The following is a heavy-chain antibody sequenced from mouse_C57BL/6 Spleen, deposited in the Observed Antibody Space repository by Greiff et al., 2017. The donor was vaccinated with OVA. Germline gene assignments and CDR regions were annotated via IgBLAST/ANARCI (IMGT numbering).Heavy chain of an antibody. CDR2: INPGSGGT. J-gene: IGHJ3*01. D-gene: IGHD2-1*01. Sequence: QVQLQQSGAELVRPGPSVKVSCKASGYAFTNYLIEWVKQRPGQGLEWIGVINPGSGGTNYNEKFKGKATLTADKSSSTAYMQLSSLTSEDSAVYFCAREGNGNSWFAYWGQGTLVTVSA. CDR3: AREGNGNSWFAY. V-gene: IGHV1-54*01. CDR1: GYAFTNYL.